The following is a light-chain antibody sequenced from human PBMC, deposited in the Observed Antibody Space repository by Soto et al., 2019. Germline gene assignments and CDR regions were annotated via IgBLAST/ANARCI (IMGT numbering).Light chain of an antibody. CDR1: QDISNY. CDR2: DAS. CDR3: QQYDNRPPLT. Sequence: DIQMTQSPSSLSASVGDRVTITCQASQDISNYLNWYQQKPGKAPKLLIYDASNLETGVPSRFSGSGSGTDFTFTISSLQPEDIATSYCQQYDNRPPLTFGGGTKVEIK. V-gene: IGKV1-33*01. J-gene: IGKJ4*01.